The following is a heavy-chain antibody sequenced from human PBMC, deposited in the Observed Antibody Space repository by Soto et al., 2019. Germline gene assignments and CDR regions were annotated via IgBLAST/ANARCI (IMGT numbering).Heavy chain of an antibody. D-gene: IGHD1-26*01. CDR1: GYSISSGYY. J-gene: IGHJ5*02. V-gene: IGHV4-38-2*02. CDR2: IYHSGST. CDR3: ARVEVGATEGWFDP. Sequence: SETLSLTCTVSGYSISSGYYWGWIRQPPGKGLEWIGSIYHSGSTYYNPSLKSRVTISVDTSKNHFSLKLSSVTAADTAVYYCARVEVGATEGWFDPWGQGTLVTVSS.